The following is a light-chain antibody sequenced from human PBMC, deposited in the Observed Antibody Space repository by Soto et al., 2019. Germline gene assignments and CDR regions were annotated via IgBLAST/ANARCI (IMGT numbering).Light chain of an antibody. V-gene: IGKV1-12*01. CDR2: AAS. CDR1: QSIASW. Sequence: DIQMTQSPSSVSASVGDGVTSSCRASQSIASWLAWYQQRPGKAPRLLIYAASRLQRGVPDRFSGSGSGTDFTLKISRVEAEDVGVYYCMQALQTPFTFGQGTRLEI. J-gene: IGKJ5*01. CDR3: MQALQTPFT.